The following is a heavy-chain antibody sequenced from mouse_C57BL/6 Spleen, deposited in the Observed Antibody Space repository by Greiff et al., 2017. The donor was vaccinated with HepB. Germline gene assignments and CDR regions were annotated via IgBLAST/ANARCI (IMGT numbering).Heavy chain of an antibody. CDR3: ARSNYDRICDY. V-gene: IGHV1-59*01. D-gene: IGHD1-1*01. CDR1: GYTFTSYW. CDR2: IDPSDSYT. J-gene: IGHJ2*01. Sequence: QVQLQQPGAELVRPGTSVKLSCKASGYTFTSYWMHWVKQRPGQGLEWIGVIDPSDSYTNYNQKFKGKATLTVDTSSSTAYMQLSSLTSEDSAVYYCARSNYDRICDYWGQGTTLTVSS.